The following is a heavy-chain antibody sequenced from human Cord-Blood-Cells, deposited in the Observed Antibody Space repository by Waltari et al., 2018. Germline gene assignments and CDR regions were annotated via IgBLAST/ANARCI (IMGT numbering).Heavy chain of an antibody. Sequence: QVQLQQWGAGLLKPSETLSLTCAVYGGSFSGYYWSWIRQPPGKGREWIGEINHSGRTNYIPSHNSRVTISVDTSKNQFSLKLSSVTAADTAVYYCARSIVGATFDDYWGQGTLVTVSS. J-gene: IGHJ4*02. V-gene: IGHV4-34*01. CDR3: ARSIVGATFDDY. D-gene: IGHD1-26*01. CDR2: INHSGRT. CDR1: GGSFSGYY.